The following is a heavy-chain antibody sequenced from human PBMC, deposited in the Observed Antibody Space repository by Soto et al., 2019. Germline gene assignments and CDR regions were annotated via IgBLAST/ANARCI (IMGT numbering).Heavy chain of an antibody. D-gene: IGHD6-6*01. CDR1: GGSISSYY. CDR3: AKCITALGPIDY. Sequence: SETLSLTCTVSGGSISSYYWSWIRQPPGKGLEWIGYIYYSGSTNYNPSLKSRVTISVDTSKNQFSLKLSSVTAADTAVYYCAKCITALGPIDYWGQGTLVTVSS. CDR2: IYYSGST. J-gene: IGHJ4*02. V-gene: IGHV4-59*12.